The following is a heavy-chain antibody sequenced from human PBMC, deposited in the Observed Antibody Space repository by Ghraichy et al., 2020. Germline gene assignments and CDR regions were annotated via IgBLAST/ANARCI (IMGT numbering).Heavy chain of an antibody. J-gene: IGHJ3*02. CDR3: ARQPFVAAAGTVWDAFDI. D-gene: IGHD6-13*01. CDR1: GYSFTSYW. CDR2: IYPGDSDT. V-gene: IGHV5-51*01. Sequence: ESLNISCKGSGYSFTSYWIGWVRQMPGKGLEWMGIIYPGDSDTRYSPSFQGQVTISADKSISTAYLQWSSLKASDTAMYYCARQPFVAAAGTVWDAFDIWGQGTMVTVSS.